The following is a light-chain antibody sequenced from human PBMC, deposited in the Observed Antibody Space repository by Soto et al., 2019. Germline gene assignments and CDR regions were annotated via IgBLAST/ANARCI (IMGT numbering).Light chain of an antibody. J-gene: IGLJ1*01. V-gene: IGLV2-8*01. CDR2: DIT. CDR3: SSYAGINNFGV. Sequence: QSALTQPPSASGSPGQSVTISCAGTSGDIGNYDYVSWYQQHPGKAPKLIIYDITKRPPGVPDRFSGSKSGNTASLPVSGLQAEDEADYYCSSYAGINNFGVFGTGTKVTVL. CDR1: SGDIGNYDY.